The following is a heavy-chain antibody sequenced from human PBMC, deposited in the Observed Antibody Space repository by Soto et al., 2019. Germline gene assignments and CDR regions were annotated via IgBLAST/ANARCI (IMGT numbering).Heavy chain of an antibody. CDR1: GGPISGDYY. J-gene: IGHJ4*02. CDR3: VSEGVGFDSSVYPSRDFDF. Sequence: QVQLQESGPRLVRPSETLSLTCNVSGGPISGDYYWTWIRQPPGKGLEWIGYIFYSGSTYYNPSLTSRVTMSVDTSKNQFSLRLRSVTSADTAVYYCVSEGVGFDSSVYPSRDFDFWGQGILVTVSS. CDR2: IFYSGST. V-gene: IGHV4-30-4*01. D-gene: IGHD6-19*01.